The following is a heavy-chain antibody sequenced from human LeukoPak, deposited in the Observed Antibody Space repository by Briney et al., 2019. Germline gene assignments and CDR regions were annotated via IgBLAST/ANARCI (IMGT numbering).Heavy chain of an antibody. CDR1: GGSISSYY. CDR2: INHSGST. D-gene: IGHD3-22*01. CDR3: ARASYYYDSRGKVDY. J-gene: IGHJ4*02. V-gene: IGHV4-34*01. Sequence: PSETLSLTCTVSGGSISSYYWSWIRQPPGKGLEWIGEINHSGSTNYNPSLKSRVTISVDTSKNQFSLKLSSVTAADTAVYYCARASYYYDSRGKVDYWGQGTLVTVSS.